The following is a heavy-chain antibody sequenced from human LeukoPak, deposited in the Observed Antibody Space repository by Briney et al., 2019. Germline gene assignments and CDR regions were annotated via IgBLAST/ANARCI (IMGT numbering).Heavy chain of an antibody. J-gene: IGHJ4*02. D-gene: IGHD3-22*01. CDR3: ATTSGTYYYDSSGYYASVQGLFDY. CDR1: GFIFSSYW. Sequence: PGGSLRLSCAASGFIFSSYWMSWLRQAPGKGLEWVANIKQDGSEKYYVDSVKGRFTISRDNAKNSLYLQMNSLRAEDTAVYYCATTSGTYYYDSSGYYASVQGLFDYWGQGTLVTVSS. CDR2: IKQDGSEK. V-gene: IGHV3-7*01.